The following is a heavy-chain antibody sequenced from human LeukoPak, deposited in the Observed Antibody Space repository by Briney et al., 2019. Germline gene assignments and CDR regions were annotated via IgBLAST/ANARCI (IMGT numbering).Heavy chain of an antibody. CDR3: AGDAVDTANAV. Sequence: GGSLRLSCAASGNYWMHWVRQVPGKGLVWVSHINSDGSITSYADSVKGRFTISRDNAKNTLYLQMNSLRAEDTAVYYCAGDAVDTANAVWGQGTTVTVSS. D-gene: IGHD5-18*01. CDR1: GNYW. CDR2: INSDGSIT. J-gene: IGHJ6*02. V-gene: IGHV3-74*01.